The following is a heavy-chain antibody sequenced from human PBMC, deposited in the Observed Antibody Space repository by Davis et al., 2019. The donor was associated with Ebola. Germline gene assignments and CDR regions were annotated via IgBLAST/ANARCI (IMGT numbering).Heavy chain of an antibody. CDR3: ARDTRPCGNDCYDDTFDM. J-gene: IGHJ3*02. V-gene: IGHV4-59*11. CDR2: IHHGGGA. D-gene: IGHD2-21*01. CDR1: GVSITTHF. Sequence: PSETLSLTCTVSGVSITTHFWSWIRQPPGKGLEWIGFIHHGGGANSNPSLNSRVTFSIDTFKSQVSLKLTSVTAADTAVYYCARDTRPCGNDCYDDTFDMWGQGTMVSVSS.